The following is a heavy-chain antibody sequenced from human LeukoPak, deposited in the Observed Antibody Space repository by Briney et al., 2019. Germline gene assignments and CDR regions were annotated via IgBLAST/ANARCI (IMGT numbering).Heavy chain of an antibody. CDR3: ASRYSSGWNDAFDI. CDR2: FYPGDSDT. CDR1: GYSFTNYW. D-gene: IGHD6-19*01. J-gene: IGHJ3*02. V-gene: IGHV5-51*01. Sequence: GESLKISCKGSGYSFTNYWIGWVRQMPGKGLEWMALFYPGDSDTRYSPSFQGQVTISADKSISTAYLQWSSLRASDTAMYYCASRYSSGWNDAFDIWGQGTMVTVSS.